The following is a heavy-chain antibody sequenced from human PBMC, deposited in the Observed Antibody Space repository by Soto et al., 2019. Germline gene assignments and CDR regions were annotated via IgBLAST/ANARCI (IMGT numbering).Heavy chain of an antibody. Sequence: ASVKVSCKASGYTFTSYGISWVRQAPGQGLEWMGWISAYNGNTNYAQKLQGRVTMTTDTSTSTAYMELRSLRSDDTAVYYCARDNYYDSSGYCDYWGQGTLVTVSS. CDR1: GYTFTSYG. V-gene: IGHV1-18*01. D-gene: IGHD3-22*01. J-gene: IGHJ4*02. CDR3: ARDNYYDSSGYCDY. CDR2: ISAYNGNT.